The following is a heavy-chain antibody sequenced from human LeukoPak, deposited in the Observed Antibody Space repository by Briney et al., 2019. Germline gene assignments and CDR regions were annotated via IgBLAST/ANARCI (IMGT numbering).Heavy chain of an antibody. Sequence: GGSLRLSCAASGFTFANYAMSWVRQGPGKGLEWVSTISGSGGSTYYADSVKGRFTISRDNARNSLYLQMNSLRDEDTAVYYCATTVVGGAFDIWGQGTMVTVSS. CDR2: ISGSGGST. CDR3: ATTVVGGAFDI. V-gene: IGHV3-23*01. CDR1: GFTFANYA. J-gene: IGHJ3*02. D-gene: IGHD2-15*01.